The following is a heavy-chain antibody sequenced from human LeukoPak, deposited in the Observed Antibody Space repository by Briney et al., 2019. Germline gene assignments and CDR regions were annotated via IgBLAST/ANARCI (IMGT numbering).Heavy chain of an antibody. CDR2: INYGGDT. CDR1: GGSFSGYD. V-gene: IGHV4-34*01. D-gene: IGHD2-21*02. Sequence: SETLSLTCGVDGGSFSGYDWTWVRQPPGKGLEWIGQINYGGDTNYNPSLKSRVTISVDTSKNQLSLKVTFVTAADTAVYYCARGLGWQVTPMGLFYMDVWGEGATVIVSS. J-gene: IGHJ6*03. CDR3: ARGLGWQVTPMGLFYMDV.